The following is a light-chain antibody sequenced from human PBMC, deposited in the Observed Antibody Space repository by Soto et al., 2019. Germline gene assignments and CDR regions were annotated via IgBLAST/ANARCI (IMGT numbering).Light chain of an antibody. V-gene: IGLV2-11*01. Sequence: QSVLTQPRSVSGSPGQSVTISCTGTSSDVGGYNYVSWYQQHPGKAPKLMIHDVTNRPSGVSNRFSGSKSGNTASLTISGLQTEDEADYYCSSYTSSDTYVFGNGTKVTVL. CDR1: SSDVGGYNY. CDR2: DVT. J-gene: IGLJ1*01. CDR3: SSYTSSDTYV.